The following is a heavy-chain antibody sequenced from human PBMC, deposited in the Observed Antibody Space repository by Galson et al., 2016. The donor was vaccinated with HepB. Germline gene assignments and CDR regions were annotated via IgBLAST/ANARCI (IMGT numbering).Heavy chain of an antibody. J-gene: IGHJ4*02. Sequence: SLRLSCADSGFTFRSYVMTWVRQAPGKGLGWVAALSDGGERTDYADSVKGRLIISRDNSKNTVYLPMNSLRVEDTAVYYCTRRTRGSPDYWGQGTLVTVAS. CDR3: TRRTRGSPDY. CDR1: GFTFRSYV. D-gene: IGHD3-16*01. CDR2: LSDGGERT. V-gene: IGHV3-23*01.